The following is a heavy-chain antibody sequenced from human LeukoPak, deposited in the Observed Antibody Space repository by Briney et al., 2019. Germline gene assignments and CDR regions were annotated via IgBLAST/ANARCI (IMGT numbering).Heavy chain of an antibody. Sequence: KPGGSLKISCKGSGYSFTSYWIGWVRQVPGKGLEWMGIIYPGDCNKRYRESFKGQVTISADKSISTAYLQWSSLKASDTAMYYCARFSSYYDFWSGYPQPDSYGMDVWGQGTTVTVSS. V-gene: IGHV5-51*03. D-gene: IGHD3-3*01. CDR3: ARFSSYYDFWSGYPQPDSYGMDV. CDR1: GYSFTSYW. CDR2: IYPGDCNK. J-gene: IGHJ6*02.